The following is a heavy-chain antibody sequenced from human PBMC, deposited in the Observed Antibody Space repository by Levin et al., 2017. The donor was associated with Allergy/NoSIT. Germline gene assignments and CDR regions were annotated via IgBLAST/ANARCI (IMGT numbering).Heavy chain of an antibody. J-gene: IGHJ6*02. D-gene: IGHD2-2*01. CDR1: GGSFSGSY. CDR2: INHSGST. V-gene: IGHV4-34*01. Sequence: SQTLSLTCAVYGGSFSGSYWSWIRQPPGKGLEWIGEINHSGSTNYNPSLKSRVTISVDTSKNQFSLKLSSVTAADTAVYYCARGGAVVPAAKVYYYGMDVWGQGTTVTVSS. CDR3: ARGGAVVPAAKVYYYGMDV.